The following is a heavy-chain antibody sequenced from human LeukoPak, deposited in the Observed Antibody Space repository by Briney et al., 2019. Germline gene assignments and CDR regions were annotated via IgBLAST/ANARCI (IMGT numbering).Heavy chain of an antibody. CDR1: GFNFGAYN. D-gene: IGHD2-15*01. Sequence: GGSLRLSCVASGFNFGAYNMNWVRQAPGKGLEWISYISSGSSTIHYADSVKGRFAISRDNAKNSLSLQMDSLRTEDTAVYYCARRYCSGGTCHFDYWGQGTLVTVSS. V-gene: IGHV3-48*04. J-gene: IGHJ4*02. CDR3: ARRYCSGGTCHFDY. CDR2: ISSGSSTI.